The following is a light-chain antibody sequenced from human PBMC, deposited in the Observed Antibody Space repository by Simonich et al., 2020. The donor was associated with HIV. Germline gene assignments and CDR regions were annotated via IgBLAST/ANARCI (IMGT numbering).Light chain of an antibody. CDR3: QQYNNRPLT. J-gene: IGKJ4*01. V-gene: IGKV3-15*01. CDR1: QSVSSN. CDR2: DAS. Sequence: IVMTQSPATLSVSPGERATLSCRAGQSVSSNLAWYQQKPGQAPRLLIFDASTRATGVPAKFSGSGSGTEFTLTISSIQSEDFAVYYCQQYNNRPLTFGGGTKVEIK.